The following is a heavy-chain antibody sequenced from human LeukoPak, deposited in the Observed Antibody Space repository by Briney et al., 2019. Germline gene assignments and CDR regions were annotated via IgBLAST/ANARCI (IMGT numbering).Heavy chain of an antibody. J-gene: IGHJ3*02. CDR1: GFTFSTYA. V-gene: IGHV3-23*01. CDR3: AKSRSAYPRVDGFDM. Sequence: GGSLRLSCAASGFTFSTYAMSWVRQAPGKGLEWVSAISGSGGTTYNADSVKGRFTISRDKSKSTLYLQMNSLRAEDTALYYCAKSRSAYPRVDGFDMWGQGTMVTVSS. CDR2: ISGSGGTT. D-gene: IGHD3-3*01.